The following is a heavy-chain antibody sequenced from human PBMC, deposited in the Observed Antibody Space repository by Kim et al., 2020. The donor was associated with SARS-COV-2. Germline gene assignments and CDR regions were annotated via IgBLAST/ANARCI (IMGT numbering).Heavy chain of an antibody. CDR2: IRNNAKTFTT. CDR3: GRWYPSGGNYAIAY. D-gene: IGHD3-16*01. Sequence: GGSLRLSCAASGFTFSDNYMGWVRQATGKGLEWVARIRNNAKTFTTEYAAAGNAIFSVSSDDSKYLLLLQLNSLKTEDKAVSCCGRWYPSGGNYAIAYWG. J-gene: IGHJ4*01. V-gene: IGHV3-72*01. CDR1: GFTFSDNY.